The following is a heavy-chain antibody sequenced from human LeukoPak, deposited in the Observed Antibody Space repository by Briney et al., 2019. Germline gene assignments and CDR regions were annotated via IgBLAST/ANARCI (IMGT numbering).Heavy chain of an antibody. Sequence: PSETQSLICGVYGRLLNGYYWSWMRQPPGKALEWIREINHSGNTNYNPSLKSRVTISVDKSKYQFSLKLSSVTAADTAVYYCARLGYCSGGSCYSLDYWGQGTLVTVSS. CDR3: ARLGYCSGGSCYSLDY. D-gene: IGHD2-15*01. V-gene: IGHV4-34*01. CDR2: INHSGNT. J-gene: IGHJ4*02. CDR1: GRLLNGYY.